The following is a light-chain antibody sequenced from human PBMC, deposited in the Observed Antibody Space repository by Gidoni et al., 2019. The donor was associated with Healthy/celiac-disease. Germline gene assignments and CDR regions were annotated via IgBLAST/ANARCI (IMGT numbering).Light chain of an antibody. CDR3: VAWDDSLNGVV. J-gene: IGLJ2*01. CDR1: SSNIGSNT. V-gene: IGLV1-44*01. Sequence: QSVLTQPPSASGTPGQRGTISCSGSSSNIGSNTVNWYQQRPGTAPKLLIYSNNPRPSGVPDRFSGSKSGTSASLAISGLQSEDEADYYCVAWDDSLNGVVFGGGTKLTVL. CDR2: SNN.